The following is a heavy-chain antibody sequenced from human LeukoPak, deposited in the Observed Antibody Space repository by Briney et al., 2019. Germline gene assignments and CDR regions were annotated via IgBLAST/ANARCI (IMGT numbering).Heavy chain of an antibody. CDR1: GGSFSGYY. D-gene: IGHD3-22*01. CDR3: ARKDSPY. CDR2: IYHSGST. V-gene: IGHV4-34*01. Sequence: SETLSLTCAVYGGSFSGYYWSWIRQPPGKGLEWIGEIYHSGSTNYNPSLKSRVTISVDTSKNQFSLKLSSVTAADTAVYYCARKDSPYWGQGTLVTVSS. J-gene: IGHJ4*02.